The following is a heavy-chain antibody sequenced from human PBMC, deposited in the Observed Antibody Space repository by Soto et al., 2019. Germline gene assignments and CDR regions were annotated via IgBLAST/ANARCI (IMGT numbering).Heavy chain of an antibody. CDR2: IYWDDDK. J-gene: IGHJ4*02. Sequence: QITLKESGPTLVKPTQTLTLTCTFSGFSLSTSGVGVGWIREPPGKALECLALIYWDDDKHYSPSLKSRLTITKDTSKNQVVLTMTNMDPVDTATYYCAHTPSARLLAFWGQGTLVTVSS. V-gene: IGHV2-5*02. CDR3: AHTPSARLLAF. CDR1: GFSLSTSGVG. D-gene: IGHD6-6*01.